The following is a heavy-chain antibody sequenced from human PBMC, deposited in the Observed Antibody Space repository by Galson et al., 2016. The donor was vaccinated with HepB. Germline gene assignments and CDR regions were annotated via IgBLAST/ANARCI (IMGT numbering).Heavy chain of an antibody. CDR2: ISGSGAST. J-gene: IGHJ4*02. CDR3: VKRSGSIVARPVDY. CDR1: GFTFSSYA. V-gene: IGHV3-23*01. Sequence: SLRLSCAASGFTFSSYAMSWVRQAPGKGLEWVSFISGSGASTHYAESVKGRFTISRDNSKNTLYPQMNSLRAEDTAVYYCVKRSGSIVARPVDYWGQGTLVSVSS. D-gene: IGHD6-6*01.